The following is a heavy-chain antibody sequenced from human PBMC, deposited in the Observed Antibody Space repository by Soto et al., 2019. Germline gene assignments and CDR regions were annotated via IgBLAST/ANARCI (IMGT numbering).Heavy chain of an antibody. CDR1: GASIGSGNW. CDR2: MHHSGSG. Sequence: QVHLQESGPGLVEPSGTLALICAVSGASIGSGNWWSWVRQPPGKGLEWIGEMHHSGSGTYNPSLQSRVTISIDKTNNHFALKLTSATAADTAVYYCARNGNYCNDVWGKGTTVTVSS. D-gene: IGHD2-8*01. V-gene: IGHV4-4*02. J-gene: IGHJ6*03. CDR3: ARNGNYCNDV.